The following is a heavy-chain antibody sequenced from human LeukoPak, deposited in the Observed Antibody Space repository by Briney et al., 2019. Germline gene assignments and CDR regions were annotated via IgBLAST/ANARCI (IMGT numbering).Heavy chain of an antibody. D-gene: IGHD3-9*01. CDR2: INPNSSGT. CDR1: GYTFTGYY. CDR3: ARSPVLRYFDWLFYFDY. Sequence: ASVKVSRKASGYTFTGYYMHWVRQAPGQGLEWMGWINPNSSGTNYAQKFQGWVTMTRDTSISTAYMELSRLRSDDTAVYYCARSPVLRYFDWLFYFDYWGQGTLVTVSS. V-gene: IGHV1-2*04. J-gene: IGHJ4*02.